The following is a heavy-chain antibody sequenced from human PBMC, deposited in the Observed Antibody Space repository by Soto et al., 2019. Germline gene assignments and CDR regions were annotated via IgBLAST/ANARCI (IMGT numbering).Heavy chain of an antibody. CDR3: ARFQLVQYAFDI. V-gene: IGHV1-46*01. D-gene: IGHD6-6*01. J-gene: IGHJ3*02. CDR1: GYTFTSYY. CDR2: INPSGGST. Sequence: ASVKVSCKASGYTFTSYYMHWVRQAPGQGLEWMGIINPSGGSTSYAQKFQGRVTMTRDTSTSTVYMELSSLRSDDTAVYYCARFQLVQYAFDIWGQGTMVTVSS.